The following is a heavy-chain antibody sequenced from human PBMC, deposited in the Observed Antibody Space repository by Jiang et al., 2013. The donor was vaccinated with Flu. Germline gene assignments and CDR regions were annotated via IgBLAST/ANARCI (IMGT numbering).Heavy chain of an antibody. CDR3: ARDSRVVVAANDYYYYYGMDV. Sequence: RLSCAASGFTFSSYGMHWVRQAPGKGLEWVAVIWYDGSNKYYADSVKGRFTISRDNSKNTLYLQMNSLRAEDTAVYYCARDSRVVVAANDYYYYYGMDVWGQGTTVTVSS. V-gene: IGHV3-33*01. J-gene: IGHJ6*02. CDR2: IWYDGSNK. D-gene: IGHD2-15*01. CDR1: GFTFSSYG.